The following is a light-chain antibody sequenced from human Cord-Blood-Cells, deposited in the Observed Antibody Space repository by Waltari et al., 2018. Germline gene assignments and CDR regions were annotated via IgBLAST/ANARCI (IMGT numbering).Light chain of an antibody. V-gene: IGLV2-23*01. Sequence: QYALTLPAYVSGSPGQSITISCTESSSVDGRHNLVSWYQQHPGKAPKLMIYEGSKRPSGVSNRFSGSKSGNTASLTISGLQAEDEADYYCCSYAGSWVFAGGTKLTVL. CDR2: EGS. CDR1: SSVDGRHNL. J-gene: IGLJ3*02. CDR3: CSYAGSWV.